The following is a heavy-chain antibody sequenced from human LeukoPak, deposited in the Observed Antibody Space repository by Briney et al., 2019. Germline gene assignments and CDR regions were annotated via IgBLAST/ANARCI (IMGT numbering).Heavy chain of an antibody. Sequence: SETLSLTCTVSGGSISSYYWSWIRQPPGKGLEWIGYIYYSRSTNYNPSLKSRVTISVDTSKNQFSLKLSSVTAADTAVYYCARARGDYYDSSGYYSAFDYWGQGTLVTVSS. J-gene: IGHJ4*02. V-gene: IGHV4-59*01. CDR1: GGSISSYY. CDR3: ARARGDYYDSSGYYSAFDY. D-gene: IGHD3-22*01. CDR2: IYYSRST.